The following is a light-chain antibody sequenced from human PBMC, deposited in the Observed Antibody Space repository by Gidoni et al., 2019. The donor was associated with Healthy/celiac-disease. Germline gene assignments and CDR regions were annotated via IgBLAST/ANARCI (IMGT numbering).Light chain of an antibody. CDR1: QSVSSSY. CDR3: QQYGSSPRGYT. J-gene: IGKJ2*01. V-gene: IGKV3-20*01. CDR2: GAS. Sequence: EIVLTQSPGTLSLSPGERATLSCRGSQSVSSSYLAWYQQKPGQAPRLLIYGASSRATGIPDRFSGSGSGTDFTLTISRLEPEDFVVYYCQQYGSSPRGYTFGQGTKLEIK.